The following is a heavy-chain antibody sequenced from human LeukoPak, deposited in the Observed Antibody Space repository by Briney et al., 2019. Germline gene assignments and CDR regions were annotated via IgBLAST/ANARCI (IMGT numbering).Heavy chain of an antibody. CDR2: INHSGST. CDR1: GGSFSGYY. J-gene: IGHJ3*02. CDR3: ARGRLRFLEWLLNDAFDI. Sequence: KPSETLSLTCAVYGGSFSGYYWSWIRQPPGKGLEWIGEINHSGSTNYNPSLKSRVTISVDTSKNQFSLKLSSVTAADTAVYYCARGRLRFLEWLLNDAFDIWGQGTMVTVSS. D-gene: IGHD3-3*01. V-gene: IGHV4-34*01.